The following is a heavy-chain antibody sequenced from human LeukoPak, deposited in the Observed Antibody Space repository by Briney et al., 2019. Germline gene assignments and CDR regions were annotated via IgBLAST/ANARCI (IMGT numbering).Heavy chain of an antibody. Sequence: ASVKVSCKASGYTFTGYYMHWVRRAPGQGLEWMGRINPNSGGTNYAQKFQGRVTMTRDTSISTAYMELSRLRSDDTAVYYCARVVAVAKNWFDPWGQGTLVTVSS. V-gene: IGHV1-2*06. J-gene: IGHJ5*02. CDR3: ARVVAVAKNWFDP. D-gene: IGHD6-19*01. CDR1: GYTFTGYY. CDR2: INPNSGGT.